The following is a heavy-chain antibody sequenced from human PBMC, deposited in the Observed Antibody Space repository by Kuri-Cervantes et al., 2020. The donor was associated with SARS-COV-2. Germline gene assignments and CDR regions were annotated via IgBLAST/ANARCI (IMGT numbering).Heavy chain of an antibody. Sequence: GESLKISCEDSGFTFSYENMNWVRQAPGKGLEWVSSISSDSRYIFYADSVKGRFAISRDNSKNTLYLQMNSLRAEDTAVYYCAKFSGPMVRGVTFLGQFYYYYMDAWGKGTTVTVSS. CDR2: ISSDSRYI. CDR1: GFTFSYEN. CDR3: AKFSGPMVRGVTFLGQFYYYYMDA. D-gene: IGHD3-10*01. V-gene: IGHV3-21*04. J-gene: IGHJ6*03.